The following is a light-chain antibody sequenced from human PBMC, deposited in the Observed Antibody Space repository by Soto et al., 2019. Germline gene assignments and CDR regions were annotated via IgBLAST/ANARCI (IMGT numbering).Light chain of an antibody. CDR1: SSNIGAGYD. CDR2: GNS. Sequence: QAVVTQPPSVSGAPGQRVTISCTGSSSNIGAGYDVHWYQQLPGTAPKLLIYGNSNRPSGVPDRFPGSKSGPSASLAITGRQAENEADYYCQSYDSSLSGYVFGTGTKLTV. J-gene: IGLJ1*01. CDR3: QSYDSSLSGYV. V-gene: IGLV1-40*01.